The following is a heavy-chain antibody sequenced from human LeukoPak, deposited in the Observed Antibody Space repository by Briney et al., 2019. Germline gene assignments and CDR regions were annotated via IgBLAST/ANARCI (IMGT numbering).Heavy chain of an antibody. CDR3: ARDRLYIAFDG. CDR2: IKPDETET. Sequence: PAGSLRLSCAASGFPFSSSWMNWVRQAPGKGLEWVASIKPDETETYYVGSVKGRFTISRDTAKNSLYLQMNSLSAEDTAVYYCARDRLYIAFDGWGQGILVTVSS. V-gene: IGHV3-7*01. D-gene: IGHD3-16*01. J-gene: IGHJ4*02. CDR1: GFPFSSSW.